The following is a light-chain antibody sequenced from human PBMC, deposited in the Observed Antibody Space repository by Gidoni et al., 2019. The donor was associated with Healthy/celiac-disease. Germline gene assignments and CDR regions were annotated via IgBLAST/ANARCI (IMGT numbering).Light chain of an antibody. CDR1: QSISSY. CDR3: QQSYSTPRT. V-gene: IGKV1-39*01. CDR2: AAS. J-gene: IGKJ1*01. Sequence: DIQLTQSPSSLSASVGDRVTITCRASQSISSYLNWYQQKPGKAPKLLIDAASSLQSGVPSRFSGSGSGTDFTLPISSLQPEDFATYYCQQSYSTPRTFGQGTKVEIK.